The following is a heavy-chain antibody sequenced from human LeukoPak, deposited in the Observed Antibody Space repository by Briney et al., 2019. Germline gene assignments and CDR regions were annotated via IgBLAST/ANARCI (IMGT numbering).Heavy chain of an antibody. CDR2: FHPEDGET. D-gene: IGHD6-19*01. Sequence: ASVKVSCKVSGYALSELSMHWVRQAPGKRLEWMGGFHPEDGETIYAQKFQGRVAVTEDPSTDTAYMELSSLRSEDTAVYYCATDRGNIGWYLGFDYWGQGTVVTVSS. V-gene: IGHV1-24*01. CDR1: GYALSELS. CDR3: ATDRGNIGWYLGFDY. J-gene: IGHJ4*02.